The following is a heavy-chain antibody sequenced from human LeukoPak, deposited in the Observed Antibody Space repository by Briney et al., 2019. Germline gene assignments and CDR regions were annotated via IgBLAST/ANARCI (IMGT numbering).Heavy chain of an antibody. Sequence: GKSLRLSCAASGFTLSSYAIQWVRQAPGKGLEWVAGISYDGAEKYHADAVKGRFTISKDNSKNTLYLQMNSLRAEDTAVYYCAKDHRFTANYDFWSGLISDYWGQGTLVTVSS. J-gene: IGHJ4*02. CDR2: ISYDGAEK. CDR1: GFTLSSYA. CDR3: AKDHRFTANYDFWSGLISDY. D-gene: IGHD3-3*01. V-gene: IGHV3-30-3*01.